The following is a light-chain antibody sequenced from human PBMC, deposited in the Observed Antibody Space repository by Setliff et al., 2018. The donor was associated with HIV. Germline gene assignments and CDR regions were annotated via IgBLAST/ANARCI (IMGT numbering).Light chain of an antibody. Sequence: QSALAQPRSVSGSPGQSVTISCTGTSSVVGASNSVSWYQHHPGKAPKVIIYDVSDRPSGVPDRFSGSKPGNTASLTISGLQAEDEADYYCCSYAGSYTSLYVFGTGTKVTVL. J-gene: IGLJ1*01. V-gene: IGLV2-11*01. CDR3: CSYAGSYTSLYV. CDR2: DVS. CDR1: SSVVGASNS.